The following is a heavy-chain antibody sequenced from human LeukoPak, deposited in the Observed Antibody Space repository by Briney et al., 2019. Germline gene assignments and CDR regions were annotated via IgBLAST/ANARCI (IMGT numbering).Heavy chain of an antibody. CDR3: ARHSPPPSQGLFHFDC. Sequence: PSETLSLTCTVSGGSVSSGSFYWNWIRQPPGKGLEWIGYIHYSGSTNCNPSLQSRVTISVDTSKNQFSLKLSSVTAADTAVYYCARHSPPPSQGLFHFDCWGQGTLVTVSS. V-gene: IGHV4-61*01. CDR1: GGSVSSGSFY. CDR2: IHYSGST. D-gene: IGHD5-18*01. J-gene: IGHJ4*02.